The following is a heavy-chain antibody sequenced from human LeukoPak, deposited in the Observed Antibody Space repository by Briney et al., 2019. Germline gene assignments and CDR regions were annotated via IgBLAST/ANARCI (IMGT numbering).Heavy chain of an antibody. CDR3: ARDRSPYQLPTGNWFDP. V-gene: IGHV4-31*03. D-gene: IGHD2-2*01. J-gene: IGHJ5*02. Sequence: PSQTLSLTCTVSGGSISSGGYYWSWIRQHPGKGLEWIGYIYYSGSTYYNPSLKSRITISVDTSKNQFSLKLSSVTAADTAVYYCARDRSPYQLPTGNWFDPWGQGTLVTVSS. CDR1: GGSISSGGYY. CDR2: IYYSGST.